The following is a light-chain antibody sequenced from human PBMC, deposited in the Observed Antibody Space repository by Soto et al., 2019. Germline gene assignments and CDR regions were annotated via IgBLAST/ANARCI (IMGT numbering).Light chain of an antibody. V-gene: IGKV3-20*01. CDR1: PTVGTNF. J-gene: IGKJ1*01. Sequence: EIVLTQSPGTLSLSPGETATLSCRASPTVGTNFLAWYQQKPGQAPRLLMFGTSNRATDIPDRFGGSGSGTDFTLTISRLEPEDVAVYYCQHYSRTLPWTFGQGTKVDIK. CDR3: QHYSRTLPWT. CDR2: GTS.